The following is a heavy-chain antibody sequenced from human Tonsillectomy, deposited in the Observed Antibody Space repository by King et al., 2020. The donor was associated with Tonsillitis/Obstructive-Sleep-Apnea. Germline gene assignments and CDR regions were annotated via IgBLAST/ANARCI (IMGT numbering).Heavy chain of an antibody. CDR2: INSSVGST. J-gene: IGHJ4*02. CDR1: GYTFTNYY. CDR3: VRSDARPHNSGSYYNPFDY. D-gene: IGHD3-10*01. Sequence: QLVQSGAEVKKPGASVKVSCKASGYTFTNYYMHWVRLAPGQGLEWMGIINSSVGSTTYAQKFPGRVTMTRDTSTSTVYMELSSLRSEDTAVYYCVRSDARPHNSGSYYNPFDYWGQGTLVTVPS. V-gene: IGHV1-46*01.